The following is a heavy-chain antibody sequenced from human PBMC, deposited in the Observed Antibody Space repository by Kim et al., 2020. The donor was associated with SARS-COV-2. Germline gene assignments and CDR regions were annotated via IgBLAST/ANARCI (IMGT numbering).Heavy chain of an antibody. V-gene: IGHV4-30-4*05. J-gene: IGHJ6*03. Sequence: YYNPSLKSRVTISADTSKNEVSLSLTSVTAADTAVYYCARIYYPYIYLDVWGKGTSVTVSS. CDR3: ARIYYPYIYLDV. D-gene: IGHD1-26*01.